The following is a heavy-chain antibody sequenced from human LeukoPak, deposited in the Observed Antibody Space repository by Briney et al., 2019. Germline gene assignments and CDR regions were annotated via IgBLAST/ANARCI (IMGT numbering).Heavy chain of an antibody. CDR2: IKSKTDGGTT. CDR1: GFTFGNAW. Sequence: GGSLRHSCTASGFTFGNAWMIWVREAPGKGLEWVGRIKSKTDGGTTDYAAPVKGRFTISRDDSKNTLYLQMNSLKTEDTAVYYCTLPTMVRGADYWGQGTLVTVSS. CDR3: TLPTMVRGADY. J-gene: IGHJ4*02. D-gene: IGHD3-10*01. V-gene: IGHV3-15*01.